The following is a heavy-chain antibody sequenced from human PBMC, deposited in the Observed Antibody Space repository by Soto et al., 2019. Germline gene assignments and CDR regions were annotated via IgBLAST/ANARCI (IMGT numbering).Heavy chain of an antibody. CDR3: ARSSGGNFGIIIEGTNWFAP. V-gene: IGHV1-8*01. CDR1: GYTFTSYD. D-gene: IGHD1-26*01. CDR2: INPHGGST. Sequence: ASVKVSCKASGYTFTSYDINWVRQAPGQGLEWMGVINPHGGSTAYAQKFKGRVTLTRDTSASTVYMEVSSLTSEDTAMYYCARSSGGNFGIIIEGTNWFAPWGQGTLVTVSS. J-gene: IGHJ5*02.